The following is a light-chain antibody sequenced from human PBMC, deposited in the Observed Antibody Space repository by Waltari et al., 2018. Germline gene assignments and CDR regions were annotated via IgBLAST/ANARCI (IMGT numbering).Light chain of an antibody. CDR1: SSDIGGYDY. CDR2: DVN. CDR3: SSYRTVNTYI. Sequence: QSPLTQPASVSGSPGQSITISCTGTSSDIGGYDYVSWYQQHPGKAPKLMIYDVNRRPSGVSNRFSGSKSGNTASLTISGLQAEDEADYYCSSYRTVNTYIVGGGTQLTVL. J-gene: IGLJ2*01. V-gene: IGLV2-14*03.